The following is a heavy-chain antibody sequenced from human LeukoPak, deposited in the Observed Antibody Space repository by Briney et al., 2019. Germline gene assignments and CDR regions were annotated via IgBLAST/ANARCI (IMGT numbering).Heavy chain of an antibody. D-gene: IGHD3-10*01. CDR1: GFTFSSYD. V-gene: IGHV3-13*01. CDR2: IGTAGDT. Sequence: GGSLRLSCAASGFTFSSYDMHWARQATGKGLEWVSAIGTAGDTYYPGSVKGRFTISRENAKNSLYLQMNSLRAGDTAVYYCARARNWFGLPDYWGQGTLVTVSS. J-gene: IGHJ4*02. CDR3: ARARNWFGLPDY.